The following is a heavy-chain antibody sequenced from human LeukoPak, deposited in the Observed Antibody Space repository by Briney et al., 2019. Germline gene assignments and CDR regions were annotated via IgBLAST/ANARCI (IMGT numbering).Heavy chain of an antibody. CDR2: VSAYNGNT. CDR3: AIHSEVGSSGWYGTYYYYYGMDV. J-gene: IGHJ6*02. Sequence: GASVKVSCKTSGYTITSYYMHWVRQAPGQGLEWMGWVSAYNGNTNYAQKLQGRVTMTTDTSTSTAYMELRSLRSDDTAVYYCAIHSEVGSSGWYGTYYYYYGMDVWGQGTTVTVSS. D-gene: IGHD6-19*01. CDR1: GYTITSYY. V-gene: IGHV1-18*04.